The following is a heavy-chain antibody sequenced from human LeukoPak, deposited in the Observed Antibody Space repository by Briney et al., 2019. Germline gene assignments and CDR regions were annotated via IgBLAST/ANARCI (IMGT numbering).Heavy chain of an antibody. CDR1: GFTFDDFA. Sequence: GGSLRLSRAASGFTFDDFALRWGRHAPRKGLEWVLGISWDSGSIGYADSVKGGFTISRDNAKNSLYLQMNSLRAEDTALYYCAKDKGSGWYISGYDAFDIWGQGTMVTVSS. CDR2: ISWDSGSI. J-gene: IGHJ3*02. D-gene: IGHD6-19*01. V-gene: IGHV3-9*01. CDR3: AKDKGSGWYISGYDAFDI.